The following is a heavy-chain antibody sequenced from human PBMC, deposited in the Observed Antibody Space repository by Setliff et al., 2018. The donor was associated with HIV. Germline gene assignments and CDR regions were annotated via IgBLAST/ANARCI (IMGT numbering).Heavy chain of an antibody. D-gene: IGHD4-4*01. J-gene: IGHJ2*01. CDR3: TARGTVTIRDYSFNL. CDR1: GFSVSTNF. Sequence: PGGSLRLSCAASGFSVSTNFLTWVRQAPGRGLEWVGRIKSETDGAATDYSSTVRGRCLILRDDSKNTLYLDIDALKTEDTATYYCTARGTVTIRDYSFNLWGRGTLVTVSS. V-gene: IGHV3-15*01. CDR2: IKSETDGAAT.